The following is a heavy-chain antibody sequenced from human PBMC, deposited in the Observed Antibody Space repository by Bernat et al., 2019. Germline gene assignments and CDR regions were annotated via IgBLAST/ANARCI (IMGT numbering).Heavy chain of an antibody. J-gene: IGHJ2*01. V-gene: IGHV3-30*03. CDR3: ARAPYGDYVVDWYFDL. CDR1: GFTFSSYG. D-gene: IGHD4-17*01. Sequence: QVQLVESGGGVVQPGRSLRLSCAASGFTFSSYGMHWVRQAPGKGLEWVAVISYDGSNKYYADSVKGRFTISRDNSKNTLYLQMNSLRAEDTAVYYCARAPYGDYVVDWYFDLWGRGTLVTVSS. CDR2: ISYDGSNK.